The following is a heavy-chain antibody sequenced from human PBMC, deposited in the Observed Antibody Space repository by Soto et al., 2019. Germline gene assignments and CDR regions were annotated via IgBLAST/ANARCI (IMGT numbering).Heavy chain of an antibody. J-gene: IGHJ4*02. Sequence: ASVKVSCKASGYIFTAYSMHWVRQAPGQGLEWLGWINPNSGDTIYAHKFQDRVTMTCDTSVSTAYLELSSLSSEDTAVYYCASGTSQYYDFWSGYLELDYWGQGTLVTVSS. CDR3: ASGTSQYYDFWSGYLELDY. CDR1: GYIFTAYS. CDR2: INPNSGDT. V-gene: IGHV1-2*07. D-gene: IGHD3-3*01.